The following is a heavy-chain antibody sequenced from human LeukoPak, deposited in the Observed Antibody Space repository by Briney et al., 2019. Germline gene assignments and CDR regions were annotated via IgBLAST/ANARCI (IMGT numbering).Heavy chain of an antibody. CDR3: ARQGLSYSYGIDY. CDR1: GYRFTSYW. J-gene: IGHJ4*02. CDR2: IYPGDSDT. D-gene: IGHD5-18*01. V-gene: IGHV5-51*01. Sequence: GESLKISFKGSGYRFTSYWIGWVRQMPGKGLEWMGIIYPGDSDTRYSPSFQGQVTISADKSISTAYLQWSSLKASDTAMYYCARQGLSYSYGIDYWGQGTLVTVSS.